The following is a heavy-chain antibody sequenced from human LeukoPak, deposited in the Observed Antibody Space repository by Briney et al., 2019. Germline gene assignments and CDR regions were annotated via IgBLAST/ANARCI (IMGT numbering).Heavy chain of an antibody. Sequence: GGSLRLSCAASGFTFSSYEMNWVRQAPGKGLEWVSYITLSSSTIYYADSVKGRFTISRDNAKNSLSLQMNSLRAEDTAVYYCAKIDYDSSAYRTFDYWGQGTLVTVSS. CDR3: AKIDYDSSAYRTFDY. CDR1: GFTFSSYE. D-gene: IGHD3-22*01. V-gene: IGHV3-48*01. J-gene: IGHJ4*02. CDR2: ITLSSSTI.